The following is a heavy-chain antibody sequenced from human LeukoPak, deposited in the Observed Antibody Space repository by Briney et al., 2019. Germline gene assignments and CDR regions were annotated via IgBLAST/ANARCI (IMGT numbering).Heavy chain of an antibody. V-gene: IGHV4-34*01. CDR1: GGSFSGYY. D-gene: IGHD4-17*01. CDR3: ARDRLATVTTHYYYYYGMDV. CDR2: INHSGST. J-gene: IGHJ6*02. Sequence: SETLSLTCAVYGGSFSGYYWSWIRQPPGKGLEWIGEINHSGSTNYNPSLKSRVTISVDTSKNQFSLKLSSVTAADTAVYYCARDRLATVTTHYYYYYGMDVWGQGTTVTVSS.